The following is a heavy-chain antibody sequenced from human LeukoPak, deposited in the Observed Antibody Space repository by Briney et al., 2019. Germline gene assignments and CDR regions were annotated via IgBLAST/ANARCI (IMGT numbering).Heavy chain of an antibody. V-gene: IGHV3-30*18. CDR1: GFTFSSYG. J-gene: IGHJ4*02. CDR3: AKDRYSYAFEYSDS. D-gene: IGHD5-18*01. CDR2: ISNDGSKK. Sequence: GGSLRLSCAASGFTFSSYGMHWVRQAPGKGLDWVAVISNDGSKKYYADSVKGRFTISRDNSKSTLSLQVSSLRTEDTAVYYCAKDRYSYAFEYSDSWGQGTLVTVSS.